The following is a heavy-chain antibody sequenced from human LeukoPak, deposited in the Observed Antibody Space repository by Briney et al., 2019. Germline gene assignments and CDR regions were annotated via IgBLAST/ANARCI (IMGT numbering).Heavy chain of an antibody. CDR3: AGDSDYGGYSRFDY. Sequence: GGSLRLSCVASGLTFSSYWMHWVRQAPGKGLVWVSRIKSDGSSTSYAGFVKGRFTISRDNAKNTLYLQMNSLRGEDTAVYYCAGDSDYGGYSRFDYWGQGTLVTVSS. D-gene: IGHD4-23*01. J-gene: IGHJ4*02. CDR2: IKSDGSST. V-gene: IGHV3-74*01. CDR1: GLTFSSYW.